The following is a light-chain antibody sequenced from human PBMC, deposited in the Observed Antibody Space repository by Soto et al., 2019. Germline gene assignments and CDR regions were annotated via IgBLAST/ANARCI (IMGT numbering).Light chain of an antibody. CDR3: SSYTSSSTPV. Sequence: QSVLTQPASVSGSPGQSITISCTGTSSDVGGYNYVSWYQQHPGKAPKLMIYEVTNRPSGVSNRFSGSKSGNTASLTIFGLQAEDEADYYCSSYTSSSTPVFGGGTKVTVL. CDR2: EVT. CDR1: SSDVGGYNY. J-gene: IGLJ3*02. V-gene: IGLV2-14*01.